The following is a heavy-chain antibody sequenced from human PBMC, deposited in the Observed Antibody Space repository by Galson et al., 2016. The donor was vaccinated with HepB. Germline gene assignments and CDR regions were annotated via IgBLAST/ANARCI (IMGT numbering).Heavy chain of an antibody. J-gene: IGHJ5*02. CDR3: VRRGRAWYERGWFDP. Sequence: PALVKPTQTLTLTCTFSGFSLTTSGVGVGWIRQPPGKALEWLALVYWDDDKRYSASLESRLTITKDTSKNQVVLTMTNMDPVDTTTYFCVRRGRAWYERGWFDPWGQGTPVTVSS. CDR1: GFSLTTSGVG. CDR2: VYWDDDK. D-gene: IGHD6-13*01. V-gene: IGHV2-5*02.